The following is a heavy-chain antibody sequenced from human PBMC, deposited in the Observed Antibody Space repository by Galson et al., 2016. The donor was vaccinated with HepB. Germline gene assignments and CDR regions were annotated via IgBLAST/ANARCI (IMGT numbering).Heavy chain of an antibody. CDR3: ARFVGKVVPGRGVMGYGVDP. Sequence: SVKVSCKASGYTFTNNGITWVRQAPGQGLEWMGWIRPNNGNTDYAQKFQDRVTMTTDTSTTTAHMELRSLRSDDTAVYYCARFVGKVVPGRGVMGYGVDPWGQGTLVTVSS. CDR2: IRPNNGNT. J-gene: IGHJ5*02. CDR1: GYTFTNNG. V-gene: IGHV1-18*04. D-gene: IGHD3-10*01.